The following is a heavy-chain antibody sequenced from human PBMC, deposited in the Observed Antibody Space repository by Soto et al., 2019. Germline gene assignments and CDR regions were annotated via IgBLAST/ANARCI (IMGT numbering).Heavy chain of an antibody. D-gene: IGHD3-16*01. V-gene: IGHV3-7*04. CDR3: AREGFRRVMSYDGMDV. Sequence: EVQLVESGGGLVQPGGSLRLSCAASGFTFSSYWMSWVRQAPGKGLEWVANIKQDGSEKYYVDSVKGRFPISRDKAKNSLYLQKNGLRAEDAAVYYCAREGFRRVMSYDGMDVWGQGTTVTVSS. CDR2: IKQDGSEK. CDR1: GFTFSSYW. J-gene: IGHJ6*02.